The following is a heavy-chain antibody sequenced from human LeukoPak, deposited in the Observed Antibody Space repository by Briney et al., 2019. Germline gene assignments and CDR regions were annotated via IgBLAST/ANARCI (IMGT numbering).Heavy chain of an antibody. J-gene: IGHJ6*02. CDR1: ELTVSDSY. D-gene: IGHD2-15*01. CDR3: ARVGCSGGSCSNRGTYYYGMDV. CDR2: ISSGGSYI. V-gene: IGHV3-11*06. Sequence: GGSLRLSCAASELTVSDSYMSWVRQAPGKGLEWVSSISSGGSYINYADSMKGRFTISRDNAKKSLDLQMNSLRAEDTAVYYCARVGCSGGSCSNRGTYYYGMDVWGQGTTVTVSS.